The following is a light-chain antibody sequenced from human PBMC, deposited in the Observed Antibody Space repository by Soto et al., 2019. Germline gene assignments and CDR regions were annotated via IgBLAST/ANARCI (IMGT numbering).Light chain of an antibody. CDR3: QQYNDWPTT. J-gene: IGKJ1*01. CDR2: GAS. CDR1: QSVSSN. V-gene: IGKV3-15*01. Sequence: EIVMTQSPATLSVSPGERAALSCRASQSVSSNLAWYQQKPGQAPRLLICGASTRATAIPARFSGSGSGTEFNLTISRLQSEDFAVYYCQQYNDWPTTFGQGTKVEIK.